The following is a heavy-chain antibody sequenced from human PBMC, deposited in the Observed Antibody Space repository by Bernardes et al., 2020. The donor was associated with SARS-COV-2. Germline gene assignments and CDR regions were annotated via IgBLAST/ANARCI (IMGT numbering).Heavy chain of an antibody. V-gene: IGHV3-33*01. CDR2: IWYDGSNK. CDR1: GFTFSSYG. Sequence: GGSLRLSCAASGFTFSSYGMHWVRQAPGKGLEWVAVIWYDGSNKYYADSVKGRFTISRDNSKNTLYLQMNSLRAEDTAVYYCAREFLEWELPSGWFDPWGQGTLVTISS. D-gene: IGHD1-26*01. CDR3: AREFLEWELPSGWFDP. J-gene: IGHJ5*02.